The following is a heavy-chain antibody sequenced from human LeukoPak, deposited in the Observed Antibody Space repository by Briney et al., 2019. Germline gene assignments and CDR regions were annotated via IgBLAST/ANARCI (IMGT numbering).Heavy chain of an antibody. CDR3: ARDSNIATRRYYFNS. CDR1: GFALRSYV. J-gene: IGHJ4*02. Sequence: GGSLRLSCAASGFALRSYVMSWVRQAPGKGLEWVSAISGSGDTTDYADSVKGRFTISRDNSKDTLYLQMNSLRAEDTAIYSCARDSNIATRRYYFNSWGQGTLVTVSS. CDR2: ISGSGDTT. D-gene: IGHD6-6*01. V-gene: IGHV3-23*01.